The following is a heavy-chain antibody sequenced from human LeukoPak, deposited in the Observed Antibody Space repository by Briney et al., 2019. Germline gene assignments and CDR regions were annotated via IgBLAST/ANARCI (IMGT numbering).Heavy chain of an antibody. Sequence: SETLSLTCAVYGGSFSGYYWSWIRQPPGKGLEWSGEINHSGSTNYNPSLKSRVTISVDTSKNQFSLKLSSVTAADTAVYYCARGKNDDYDYVWGGYRRRGVWFDPWGQRTLVTVSS. D-gene: IGHD3-16*02. J-gene: IGHJ5*02. CDR2: INHSGST. CDR3: ARGKNDDYDYVWGGYRRRGVWFDP. V-gene: IGHV4-34*01. CDR1: GGSFSGYY.